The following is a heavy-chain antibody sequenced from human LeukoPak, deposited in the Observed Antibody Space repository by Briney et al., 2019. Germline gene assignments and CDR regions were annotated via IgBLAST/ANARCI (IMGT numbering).Heavy chain of an antibody. V-gene: IGHV4-4*02. Sequence: SETLSLTCAVSGGPISSSNWWSWVRQPPGKGLEWIGEIYHSGSTNYNPSLKSRVTISVDKSKNQFSLKLSSVTAADTAVYYCARTMVRGVDFDYWGQGTLVTVSS. J-gene: IGHJ4*02. D-gene: IGHD3-10*01. CDR2: IYHSGST. CDR1: GGPISSSNW. CDR3: ARTMVRGVDFDY.